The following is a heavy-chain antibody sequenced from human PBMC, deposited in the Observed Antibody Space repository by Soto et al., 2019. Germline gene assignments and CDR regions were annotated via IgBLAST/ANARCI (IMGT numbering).Heavy chain of an antibody. D-gene: IGHD3-22*01. Sequence: PGGSLRLSCAASGFTFSSYAMSWVRQAPGKGLEWVSAISGSGGSTYYADSVKGRFTISRDNSKNTLYLQMNSLRAEDTAVYYCARDVAGQEYYYDSSGDPVYYYYYGMDVWGQGTTVTVSS. CDR3: ARDVAGQEYYYDSSGDPVYYYYYGMDV. V-gene: IGHV3-23*01. J-gene: IGHJ6*02. CDR1: GFTFSSYA. CDR2: ISGSGGST.